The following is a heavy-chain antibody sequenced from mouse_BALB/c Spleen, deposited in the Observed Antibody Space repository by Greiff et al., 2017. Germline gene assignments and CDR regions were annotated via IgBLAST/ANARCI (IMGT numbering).Heavy chain of an antibody. CDR1: GYTFTSYV. CDR2: INPYNDGT. J-gene: IGHJ2*01. D-gene: IGHD2-3*01. CDR3: AREGYDGYSYFDY. V-gene: IGHV1-14*01. Sequence: EVQLQQSGPELVKPGASVKMSCKASGYTFTSYVMHWVKQKPGQGLEWIGYINPYNDGTKYNEKFKGKATLTSDKSSSTAYMELSSLTSEDSAVYYCAREGYDGYSYFDYWGQGTTLTGSA.